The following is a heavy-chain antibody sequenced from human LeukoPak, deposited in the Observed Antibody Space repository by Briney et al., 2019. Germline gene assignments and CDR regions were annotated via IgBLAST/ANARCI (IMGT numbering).Heavy chain of an antibody. CDR1: GFTFSSYS. CDR3: AKDLEQQLAIYFDY. Sequence: GGSLRLSCAASGFTFSSYSMNWVRQAPGKGLEWVSAISGSGGSTYYADSVKGRFTISRDNSKNTLYLQMNSLRAEDTAVYYCAKDLEQQLAIYFDYWGQGTLVTVSS. J-gene: IGHJ4*02. V-gene: IGHV3-23*01. D-gene: IGHD6-13*01. CDR2: ISGSGGST.